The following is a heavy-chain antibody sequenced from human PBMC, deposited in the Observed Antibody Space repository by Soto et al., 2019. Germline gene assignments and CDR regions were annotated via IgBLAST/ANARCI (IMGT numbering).Heavy chain of an antibody. CDR1: AGSISSSSYY. D-gene: IGHD2-15*01. J-gene: IGHJ6*02. CDR3: ARRVVVDGHYYGMDV. Sequence: SETLSLTGTVGAGSISSSSYYWGWIRQPPGKGLVLIGSIYYSGSTYYNPSLKIRVTISVDTSKNQFSLKLSSGTAADTAVYYCARRVVVDGHYYGMDVWGQGTTVTVSS. V-gene: IGHV4-39*01. CDR2: IYYSGST.